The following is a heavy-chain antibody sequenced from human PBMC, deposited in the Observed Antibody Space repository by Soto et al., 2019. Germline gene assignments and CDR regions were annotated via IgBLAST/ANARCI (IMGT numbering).Heavy chain of an antibody. CDR1: GFTFSSYA. J-gene: IGHJ4*02. CDR2: ISGSGGST. D-gene: IGHD3-22*01. CDR3: ANEPQDYYDSSGYYDY. Sequence: GGSLRLSCAASGFTFSSYAMSWVRQAPGKGLEWVSAISGSGGSTYYADSVKGRFTTSRDNSKNTLYLQMNSLRAEDTAVYYCANEPQDYYDSSGYYDYWGQGTLVTVSS. V-gene: IGHV3-23*01.